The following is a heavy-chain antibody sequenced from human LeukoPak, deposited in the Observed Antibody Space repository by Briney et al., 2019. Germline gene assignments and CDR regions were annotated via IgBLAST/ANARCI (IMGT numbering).Heavy chain of an antibody. J-gene: IGHJ4*02. CDR3: ARGRSSGYYPIFDY. D-gene: IGHD3-22*01. CDR2: IYSGGST. Sequence: GGSLRLSCAASGFTVSSNYMSWVRQAPGKGLEWVSVIYSGGSTYYDDSVKGRFTISRDNSKNTLYLQMNSLRAEDTAVYYCARGRSSGYYPIFDYWGQGTLVTVSS. CDR1: GFTVSSNY. V-gene: IGHV3-66*01.